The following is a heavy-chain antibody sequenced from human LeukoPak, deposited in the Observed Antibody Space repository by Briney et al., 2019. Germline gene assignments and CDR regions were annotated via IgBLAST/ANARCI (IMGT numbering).Heavy chain of an antibody. J-gene: IGHJ4*02. CDR2: INPNSGGT. D-gene: IGHD2-15*01. CDR1: GYTFTGYY. Sequence: KXSCKXSGYTFTGYYMHXVRQAPGQGLEWMGWINPNSGGTNYAQKFQGRVTMTRDTSISTAYMELSRLRSDDTAVYYCARDSWGDYWGQGTLVTVSS. V-gene: IGHV1-2*02. CDR3: ARDSWGDY.